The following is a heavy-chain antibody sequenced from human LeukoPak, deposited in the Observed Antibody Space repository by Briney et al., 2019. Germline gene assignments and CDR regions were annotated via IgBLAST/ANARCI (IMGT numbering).Heavy chain of an antibody. V-gene: IGHV3-7*01. D-gene: IGHD3-3*01. CDR2: IKQDGSEK. CDR3: ARALRDYDFWSGWFDY. J-gene: IGHJ4*02. Sequence: PGGSLRLSCAASGFTFSSYWMSWVRQAPGKGLEWVANIKQDGSEKYYVDSVKGRFTISRDNAKNSLYLQMNSLRAEDTAVYYCARALRDYDFWSGWFDYWGQGTLVTVSS. CDR1: GFTFSSYW.